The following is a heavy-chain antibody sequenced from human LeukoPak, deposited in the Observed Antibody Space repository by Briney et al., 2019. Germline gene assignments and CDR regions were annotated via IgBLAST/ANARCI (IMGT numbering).Heavy chain of an antibody. CDR2: ITSSSSYI. V-gene: IGHV3-21*01. Sequence: PGGSLRLSCAASGFTFSRYSMNSVRQAPGHGLKSFTSITSSSSYIYYADSVKGRFTISRDNAKNSLYLQMNSLRAEDTAVYYCASNLVVVPAATTCDYWGQGTLVTVSS. CDR1: GFTFSRYS. J-gene: IGHJ4*02. CDR3: ASNLVVVPAATTCDY. D-gene: IGHD2-2*01.